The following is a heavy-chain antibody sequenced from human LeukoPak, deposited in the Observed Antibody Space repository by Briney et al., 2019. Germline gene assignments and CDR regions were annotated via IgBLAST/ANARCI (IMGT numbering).Heavy chain of an antibody. CDR1: GFTFSSYA. D-gene: IGHD3-22*01. CDR2: ISYDGSNK. CDR3: ARDYYDSSGAFDY. Sequence: GGSLRLTCAASGFTFSSYAMHWVRQAPGKGLEWVAVISYDGSNKYYADSVKGRFTISRDNSKNTLYLQMNSLRAEDTAVYYCARDYYDSSGAFDYWGQGTLVTVSS. V-gene: IGHV3-30*04. J-gene: IGHJ4*02.